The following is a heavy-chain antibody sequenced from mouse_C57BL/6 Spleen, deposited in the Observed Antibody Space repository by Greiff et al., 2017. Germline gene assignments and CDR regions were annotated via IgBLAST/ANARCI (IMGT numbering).Heavy chain of an antibody. CDR3: AKRHSSRGAMDY. V-gene: IGHV2-9*01. J-gene: IGHJ4*01. CDR2: ILGGGST. CDR1: GFSLTSYC. D-gene: IGHD3-1*01. Sequence: VQLMESGPGLVAPSQSLSITCTVSGFSLTSYCVDWVRQPPGKGLEWLGVILGGGSTNYYSALMSSLGTCKDNSKSQVILKMNSLQTDDTAMYYCAKRHSSRGAMDYWGQGTSVTVSS.